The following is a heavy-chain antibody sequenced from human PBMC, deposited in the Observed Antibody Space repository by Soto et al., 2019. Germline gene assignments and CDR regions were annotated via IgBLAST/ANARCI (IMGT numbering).Heavy chain of an antibody. V-gene: IGHV3-33*01. CDR3: ARDDGRSGWSVEY. CDR1: GFTFSTYG. Sequence: GSLRLSCAASGFTFSTYGMHWVRQAPGKGLEWISLIWYDGSKKYYADSVRGRFSISRDNSKNALYLQMDNLGAEDTALYYCARDDGRSGWSVEYWGQGTLVTVSS. D-gene: IGHD6-19*01. CDR2: IWYDGSKK. J-gene: IGHJ4*02.